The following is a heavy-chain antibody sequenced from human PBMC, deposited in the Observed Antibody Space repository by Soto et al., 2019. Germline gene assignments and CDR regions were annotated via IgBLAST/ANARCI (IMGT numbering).Heavy chain of an antibody. CDR3: ARDVGYANGLGY. J-gene: IGHJ4*02. CDR1: GGSIGSYY. D-gene: IGHD2-2*01. V-gene: IGHV4-59*01. Sequence: QVQLQESGPGLAKPSETLSLTCTVSGGSIGSYYWSWIRKAPGKGLEWIGYVYYSGSTKYNPSLKSRVTISLDTPKKQFFLKLNSVTAADTAVYYCARDVGYANGLGYWGQGTRVIVS. CDR2: VYYSGST.